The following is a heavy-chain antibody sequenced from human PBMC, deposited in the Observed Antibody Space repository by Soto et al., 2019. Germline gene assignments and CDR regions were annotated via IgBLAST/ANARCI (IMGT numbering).Heavy chain of an antibody. V-gene: IGHV3-23*01. CDR3: AKRPGLRFLEWYFVATTFDY. D-gene: IGHD3-3*01. CDR2: ISGSGGST. Sequence: SLRLSCAASGFTFSSYAMSWVRQAPGKGLEWVSAISGSGGSTYYADSVKGRFTISRDNSKNTLYLQMNSLRAEDTAVYYCAKRPGLRFLEWYFVATTFDYWGQGTLVTVSS. CDR1: GFTFSSYA. J-gene: IGHJ4*02.